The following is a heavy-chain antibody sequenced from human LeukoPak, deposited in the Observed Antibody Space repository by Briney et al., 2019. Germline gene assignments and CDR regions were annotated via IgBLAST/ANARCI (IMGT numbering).Heavy chain of an antibody. CDR2: ISYSGST. CDR3: AKQRTQYFQH. CDR1: GGSISSYY. J-gene: IGHJ1*01. D-gene: IGHD6-25*01. V-gene: IGHV4-59*01. Sequence: PSETLSLTCTVSGGSISSYYWSWIRQPPGKGLEWIGYISYSGSTNYNPSLKSRVTISVDTSKNQFSLKLSSVTAADTAVYYCAKQRTQYFQHWGQGTLVTVSS.